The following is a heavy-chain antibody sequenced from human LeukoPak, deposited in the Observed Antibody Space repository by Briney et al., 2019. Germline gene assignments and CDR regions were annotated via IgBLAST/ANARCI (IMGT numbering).Heavy chain of an antibody. D-gene: IGHD4-17*01. Sequence: GASVKVSCKASGYTFTGYYMHWVRQAPGQGLEWMGWINPNSGGTNYAQQFQGRVTMTRDTSISTAYMELSRLRSDDTAVYYCARCNDYGDSFFDYWGQGTLVTVSS. J-gene: IGHJ4*02. CDR3: ARCNDYGDSFFDY. CDR2: INPNSGGT. V-gene: IGHV1-2*02. CDR1: GYTFTGYY.